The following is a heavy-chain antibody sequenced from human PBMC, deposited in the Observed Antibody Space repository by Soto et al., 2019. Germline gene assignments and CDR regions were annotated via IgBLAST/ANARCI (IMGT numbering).Heavy chain of an antibody. J-gene: IGHJ4*02. D-gene: IGHD3-3*01. V-gene: IGHV4-39*01. Sequence: SETLSLTCTVSGGSISSSSYYWGWIRQPPGKGLEWIGRIYYSGSTYYNPSLKSRVTISVDTSKNQFSLKLSSVTAADTAVYYCARLRFRDVWSGYYNGYFDYWGQGTLVTAS. CDR2: IYYSGST. CDR3: ARLRFRDVWSGYYNGYFDY. CDR1: GGSISSSSYY.